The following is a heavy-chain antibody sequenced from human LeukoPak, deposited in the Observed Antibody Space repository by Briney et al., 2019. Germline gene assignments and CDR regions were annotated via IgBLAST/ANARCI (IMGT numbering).Heavy chain of an antibody. V-gene: IGHV4-4*07. CDR3: SGGSWQYNWFDP. CDR2: IYTSGST. J-gene: IGHJ5*02. CDR1: GGSISSYY. Sequence: SETLSLTCTASGGSISSYYWSWIRQPAGKGLEWIGRIYTSGSTNYNPSLKSRVTMSVDTSKNQFSLKLSSVTAADTAVYYCSGGSWQYNWFDPWGQGTLVTVSS. D-gene: IGHD2-15*01.